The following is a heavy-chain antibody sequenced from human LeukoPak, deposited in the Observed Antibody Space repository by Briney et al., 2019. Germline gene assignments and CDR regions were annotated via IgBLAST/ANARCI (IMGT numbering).Heavy chain of an antibody. J-gene: IGHJ5*01. CDR2: TYYRSKWYN. V-gene: IGHV6-1*01. CDR1: GDSVSSKSAA. D-gene: IGHD7-27*01. CDR3: TRSPKLGIDNWFDS. Sequence: SQTLSLTCAISGDSVSSKSAAWNWIRQSPSRGLEWLGRTYYRSKWYNDYAVFVKSRITIDPDTSKNQFSLQLNSVTPEDTAVYYCTRSPKLGIDNWFDSWGQGTLVTVSS.